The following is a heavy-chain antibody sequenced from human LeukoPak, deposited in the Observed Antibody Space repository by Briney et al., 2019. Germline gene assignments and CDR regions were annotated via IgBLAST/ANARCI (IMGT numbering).Heavy chain of an antibody. V-gene: IGHV3-30*04. CDR1: GFTFSSYA. Sequence: GALRLSCAASGFTFSSYAMHWVRQAPGKGLEWVAIISNDGSRKYYAHSVEGRFTISRDNSKNTLYVQMNSLRAEDTAVYYCAKGHYYGSGSLDCWGQGTLVTVSS. CDR3: AKGHYYGSGSLDC. CDR2: ISNDGSRK. J-gene: IGHJ4*02. D-gene: IGHD3-10*01.